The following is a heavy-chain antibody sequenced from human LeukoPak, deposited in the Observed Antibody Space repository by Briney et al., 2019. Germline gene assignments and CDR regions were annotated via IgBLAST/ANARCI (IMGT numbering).Heavy chain of an antibody. CDR1: GFTFSSFW. J-gene: IGHJ4*02. CDR3: ARDSDSGYGPFAS. CDR2: VNGDGSST. V-gene: IGHV3-74*01. Sequence: GGSLRLSCAASGFTFSSFWMHWVRQAPGKGLVWVSRVNGDGSSTTYADSVQGRFTISRDNSKTTVYLHMNSLRAEDTAVYYCARDSDSGYGPFASWGQGTLVTVSS. D-gene: IGHD5-12*01.